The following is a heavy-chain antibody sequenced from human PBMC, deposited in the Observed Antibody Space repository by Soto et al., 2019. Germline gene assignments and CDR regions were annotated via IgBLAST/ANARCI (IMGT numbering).Heavy chain of an antibody. V-gene: IGHV3-23*01. CDR1: GFTFSSYA. Sequence: GGSLRLSCAASGFTFSSYAMSWVRQAPGKGLEWVSAISGSGGSTYYADSVKGRFTISRDNSKNTLYLQMNSLRAEDTAVYYCAKEAVDYGDFHTYYFDYWGQGTLVTVSS. J-gene: IGHJ4*02. CDR2: ISGSGGST. D-gene: IGHD4-17*01. CDR3: AKEAVDYGDFHTYYFDY.